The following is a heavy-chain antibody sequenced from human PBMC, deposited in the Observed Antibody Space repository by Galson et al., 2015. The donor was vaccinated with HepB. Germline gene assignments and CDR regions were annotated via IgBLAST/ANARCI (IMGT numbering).Heavy chain of an antibody. Sequence: SLRLSCAASGFTFSSYGMHWVRQAPGKGLEWVAVISYDGSNKYYADSVKGRFTISRDNSKNTLYLQMNSLRAEDTAVYYCAKGSMAVNWFDPWGQGTLVTVSS. CDR2: ISYDGSNK. V-gene: IGHV3-30*18. CDR3: AKGSMAVNWFDP. D-gene: IGHD2/OR15-2a*01. CDR1: GFTFSSYG. J-gene: IGHJ5*02.